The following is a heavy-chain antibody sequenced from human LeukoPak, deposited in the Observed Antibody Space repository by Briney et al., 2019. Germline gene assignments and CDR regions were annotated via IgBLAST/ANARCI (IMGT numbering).Heavy chain of an antibody. Sequence: GGSLRLSCAASGFTFSSYAMSWVRQAPGKGLEWVSAFSGSGGSTYYADSVKGRFTISRDNSKNTLYLQMDSLRAEDTAVYYCANHVRSIVATIGYWGQGTLVTVSS. J-gene: IGHJ4*02. CDR1: GFTFSSYA. CDR2: FSGSGGST. CDR3: ANHVRSIVATIGY. V-gene: IGHV3-23*01. D-gene: IGHD5-12*01.